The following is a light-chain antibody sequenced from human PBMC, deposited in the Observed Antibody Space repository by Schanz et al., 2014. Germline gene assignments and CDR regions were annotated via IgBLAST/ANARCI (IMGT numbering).Light chain of an antibody. Sequence: SALTQPPSASGSPGQSVTISCTGTSSDVGAYNYVSWYQQQPGKAPKLMIYEVSKRPSGVPDRFSGSKSGNTASLSVSGLQAEDEADYYCSSYTSSSTPCVFGTGTKLPVL. CDR2: EVS. CDR3: SSYTSSSTPCV. V-gene: IGLV2-8*01. CDR1: SSDVGAYNY. J-gene: IGLJ1*01.